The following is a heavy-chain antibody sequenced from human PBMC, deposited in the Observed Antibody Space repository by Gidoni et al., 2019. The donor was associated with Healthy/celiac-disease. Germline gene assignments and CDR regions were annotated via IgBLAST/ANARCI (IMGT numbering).Heavy chain of an antibody. CDR1: GYSISSGYH. CDR2: IYYSGST. D-gene: IGHD3-10*01. Sequence: QVQLQESGPALVKPSETLSLTCAVSGYSISSGYHWGWFRQPPGKGLEWIGSIYYSGSTYYKPSLKSRVTISVETSKNQFSLKLSSVTAADTAVYYCARVIRSTGYYFDYWGQGTLVTVSS. V-gene: IGHV4-38-2*01. CDR3: ARVIRSTGYYFDY. J-gene: IGHJ4*02.